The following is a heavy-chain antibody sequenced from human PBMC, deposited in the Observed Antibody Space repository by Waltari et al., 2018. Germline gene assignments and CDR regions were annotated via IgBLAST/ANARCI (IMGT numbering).Heavy chain of an antibody. CDR2: INQDGSDK. Sequence: EVQLVESGGGLVQPGGSLRLSCAASGFTFSNNWMTWVRQAPGKGREWVANINQDGSDKYSVESVKGRFTISRDNAKNSLYLQLNSLRADDTAVYYCTRGGDDSSWYWRNWGQGTLVTVSS. J-gene: IGHJ4*02. V-gene: IGHV3-7*01. CDR1: GFTFSNNW. D-gene: IGHD6-13*01. CDR3: TRGGDDSSWYWRN.